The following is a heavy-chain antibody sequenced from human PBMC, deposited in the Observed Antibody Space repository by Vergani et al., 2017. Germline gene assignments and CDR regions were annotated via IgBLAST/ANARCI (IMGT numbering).Heavy chain of an antibody. CDR3: ARRGLGIAAAGYYYYYYMDV. Sequence: EVQLVPSGAEVKKPGESLRISCKGSGYSFTSYWISWVRQMPGKGLEWMGRIDPSDSYTNYSPSFQGHVTISADKSISTAYLQWSSLKASDTAMYCCARRGLGIAAAGYYYYYYMDVWGKGTTVTVSS. D-gene: IGHD6-13*01. CDR1: GYSFTSYW. V-gene: IGHV5-10-1*03. CDR2: IDPSDSYT. J-gene: IGHJ6*03.